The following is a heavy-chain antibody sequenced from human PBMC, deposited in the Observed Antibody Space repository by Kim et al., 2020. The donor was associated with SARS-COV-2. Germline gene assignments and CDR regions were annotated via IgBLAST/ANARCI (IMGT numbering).Heavy chain of an antibody. CDR2: INHSGST. CDR1: GGSFSGYY. Sequence: SETLSLTCAVYGGSFSGYYWSWIRQPPGKGLEWIGEINHSGSTNYNPSFKSRVTISVDTTKNQFSLKLSYVPAADTAAYYCARDGRSCYLGGRSHLGWF. J-gene: IGHJ5*01. D-gene: IGHD2-15*01. CDR3: ARDGRSCYLGGRSHLGWF. V-gene: IGHV4-34*01.